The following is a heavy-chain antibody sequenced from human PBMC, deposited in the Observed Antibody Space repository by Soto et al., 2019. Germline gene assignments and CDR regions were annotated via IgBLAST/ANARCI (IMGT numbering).Heavy chain of an antibody. CDR3: VRGEWRTYRGGDCYSRSDFDY. CDR2: ISSSSSTI. V-gene: IGHV3-48*02. J-gene: IGHJ4*02. D-gene: IGHD2-21*02. Sequence: VQLVESGGGLVQPGGSLRLSCAASGFTFSSYSMNWVRQAPGKGLEWVSYISSSSSTIYYADSVKGRFTISRDNAKNSLYLQMNSLRDEDTAVYYCVRGEWRTYRGGDCYSRSDFDYWGQGTLVTVSS. CDR1: GFTFSSYS.